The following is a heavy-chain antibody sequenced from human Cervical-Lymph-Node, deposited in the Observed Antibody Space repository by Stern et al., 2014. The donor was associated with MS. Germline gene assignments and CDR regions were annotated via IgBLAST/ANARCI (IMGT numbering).Heavy chain of an antibody. CDR2: LSYDGSNK. CDR3: AKDTSPREFFYYGMDV. Sequence: VQLLESGGGVVQPGRSLRLSCAASGFPFSSYGLHWVRQAPGKGLEWVSVLSYDGSNKDYGYSVKGRFTISRDNSKNTVYLQINSLRAEDTAVYYCAKDTSPREFFYYGMDVWGQGTTVTVSS. V-gene: IGHV3-30*18. D-gene: IGHD2/OR15-2a*01. J-gene: IGHJ6*02. CDR1: GFPFSSYG.